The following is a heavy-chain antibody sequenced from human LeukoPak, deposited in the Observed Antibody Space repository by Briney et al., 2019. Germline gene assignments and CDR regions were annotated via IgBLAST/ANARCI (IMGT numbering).Heavy chain of an antibody. D-gene: IGHD2-2*01. Sequence: SETLSLTRTVSGGSLSIYYWRWIPHPAGKGLEWIGRIYPSVSTNYNPALKSRVTMSVDTSKNQFSLKLSSVTAADTAVYYCARVRGYCSRTSCYPGAFDIWGQGTMVTVSS. CDR3: ARVRGYCSRTSCYPGAFDI. J-gene: IGHJ3*02. CDR1: GGSLSIYY. V-gene: IGHV4-4*07. CDR2: IYPSVST.